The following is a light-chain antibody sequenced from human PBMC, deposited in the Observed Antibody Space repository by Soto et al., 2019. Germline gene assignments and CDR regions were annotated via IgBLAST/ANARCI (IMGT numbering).Light chain of an antibody. CDR2: EVS. CDR1: SSDVGGYNY. CDR3: SSYTSSSTYV. V-gene: IGLV2-14*01. J-gene: IGLJ1*01. Sequence: QSALTQPASVSWSPGQSITISCTGTSSDVGGYNYVSWYQQHPGKAPKLMIYEVSNRPSGLSNRFSGSKSGNTASLTISGLQAEDEADYYCSSYTSSSTYVFGTGTKLTV.